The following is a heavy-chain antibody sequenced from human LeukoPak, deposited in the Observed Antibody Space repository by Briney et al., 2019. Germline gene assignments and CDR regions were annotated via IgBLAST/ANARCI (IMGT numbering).Heavy chain of an antibody. CDR3: AGRYLYYYYYYMDV. J-gene: IGHJ6*03. CDR1: GGSFSGYF. CDR2: VNHTGST. D-gene: IGHD2-2*02. V-gene: IGHV4-34*01. Sequence: PSETLSLTCAVYGGSFSGYFWNWFRQPPGKGLEWSGEVNHTGSTNYNPSLKSRVIISVDTSKNQFSLKLTSMTAADTAIYYCAGRYLYYYYYYMDVWGKRTTVTVSS.